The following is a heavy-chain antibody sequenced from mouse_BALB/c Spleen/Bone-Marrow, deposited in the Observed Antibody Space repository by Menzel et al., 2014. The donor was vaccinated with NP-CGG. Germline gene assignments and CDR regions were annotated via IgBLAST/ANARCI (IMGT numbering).Heavy chain of an antibody. D-gene: IGHD2-4*01. V-gene: IGHV1S132*01. CDR1: GYTFTNYW. J-gene: IGHJ3*01. CDR3: SRNYDYDEGAWFTY. CDR2: IFPGTDTS. Sequence: VQLQQSGAEVVKPGASVKLSCKTSGYTFTNYWIQWVKQRPGQGLGWIGEIFPGTDTSYYNEKFKDKATLTVDTSSSTAYIQLSTLTSEDSAVYFCSRNYDYDEGAWFTYCGQGTLVTVSA.